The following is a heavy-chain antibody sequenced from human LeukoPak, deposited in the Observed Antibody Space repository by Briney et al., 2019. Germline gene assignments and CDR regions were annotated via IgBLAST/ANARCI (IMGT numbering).Heavy chain of an antibody. Sequence: ASVKVSCKASGYTFTSYAMHWVRQAPGQRLEWMGWINAGNGNTKYSQELQGRVTISWDTSASTAYMELRSLRSDDTAVYYCARVNIAAELQHWGQGTLVTVSS. CDR1: GYTFTSYA. J-gene: IGHJ1*01. D-gene: IGHD6-13*01. CDR2: INAGNGNT. CDR3: ARVNIAAELQH. V-gene: IGHV1-3*01.